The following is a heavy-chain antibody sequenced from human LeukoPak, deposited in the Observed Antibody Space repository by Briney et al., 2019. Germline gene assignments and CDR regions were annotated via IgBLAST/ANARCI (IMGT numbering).Heavy chain of an antibody. Sequence: GSLRLSCTPSGFTFGDYSMNWVRQAPGKGLEWVGFIRSKAYGGTTEYAASVKGRFTISRDDSKSIAYLQMNSLKSEDTAVYYCARGRRATHDYWGQGTLVTVSS. CDR3: ARGRRATHDY. J-gene: IGHJ4*02. V-gene: IGHV3-49*04. D-gene: IGHD1-26*01. CDR1: GFTFGDYS. CDR2: IRSKAYGGTT.